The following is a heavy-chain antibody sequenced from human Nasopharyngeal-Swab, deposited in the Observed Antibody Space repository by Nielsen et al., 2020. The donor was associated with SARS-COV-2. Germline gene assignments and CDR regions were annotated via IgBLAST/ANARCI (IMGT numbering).Heavy chain of an antibody. D-gene: IGHD2-21*01. Sequence: WVRQAPGQGLEWMGWISAYNGNTNYAQKLQGRVTMTTDTSTSTAYMGLRSLRSDDTAVYYCARDLRYYCGGDCYSWAFDYWGQGTLVTVSS. V-gene: IGHV1-18*01. CDR3: ARDLRYYCGGDCYSWAFDY. J-gene: IGHJ4*02. CDR2: ISAYNGNT.